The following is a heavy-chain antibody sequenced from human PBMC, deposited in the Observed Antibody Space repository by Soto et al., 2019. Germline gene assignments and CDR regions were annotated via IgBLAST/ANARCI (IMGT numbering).Heavy chain of an antibody. J-gene: IGHJ3*02. Sequence: QVQLVESGGGVVQPGRSLSLSCAASGFTFSSYGMHWVRQAPGKGLEWVAVISYDGSNKYYADSVKGRFTISRDNSKDTRDLQMNYLSAEDTSVYYCGQDPFDGAQQPDEFNIWGQGTIVTVSS. CDR3: GQDPFDGAQQPDEFNI. V-gene: IGHV3-30*18. D-gene: IGHD1-1*01. CDR1: GFTFSSYG. CDR2: ISYDGSNK.